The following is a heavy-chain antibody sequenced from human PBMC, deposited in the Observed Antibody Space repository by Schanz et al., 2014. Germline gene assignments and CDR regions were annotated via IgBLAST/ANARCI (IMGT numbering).Heavy chain of an antibody. CDR2: INTGSNYI. J-gene: IGHJ4*02. V-gene: IGHV3-11*03. CDR3: AKSLESCPGGRCSRGYFDY. CDR1: GFSFSDYY. Sequence: QVHLLESGGGLVEPGGSLRLSCAASGFSFSDYYMSWIRQAPGKGLEWISFINTGSNYINYADSVKGRFTISRDNFKGALYLQMSSLRAEDTAVYYCAKSLESCPGGRCSRGYFDYWGQGTLXTVSS. D-gene: IGHD2-8*02.